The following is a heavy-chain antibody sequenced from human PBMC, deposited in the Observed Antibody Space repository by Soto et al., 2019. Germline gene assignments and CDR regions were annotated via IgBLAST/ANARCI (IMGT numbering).Heavy chain of an antibody. V-gene: IGHV1-69*13. CDR3: ARDLKFYDSSGPDAFDI. CDR2: IIPIFGTA. Sequence: VELSCDACRCSLSSYAMSWVRQAPGQGLEWMGGIIPIFGTANYAQKFQGRVTITADESTSTAYMELSSLRSEDTAVYYCARDLKFYDSSGPDAFDIWGQGPMVTVS. D-gene: IGHD3-22*01. J-gene: IGHJ3*02. CDR1: RCSLSSYA.